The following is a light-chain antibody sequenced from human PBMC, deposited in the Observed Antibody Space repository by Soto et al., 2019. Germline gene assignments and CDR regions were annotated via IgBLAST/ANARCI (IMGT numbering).Light chain of an antibody. J-gene: IGKJ5*01. CDR2: GAS. Sequence: EVVLTESPGTLSVSAGARATLSSMSSQSASCNSLAWYQQKPGKAPRIXSYGASSRATGIPDRFSGSGSGTEFTLTISRLEPEDFEVYYCQQYGSSLITFGQGTRLEIK. V-gene: IGKV3-20*01. CDR3: QQYGSSLIT. CDR1: QSASCNS.